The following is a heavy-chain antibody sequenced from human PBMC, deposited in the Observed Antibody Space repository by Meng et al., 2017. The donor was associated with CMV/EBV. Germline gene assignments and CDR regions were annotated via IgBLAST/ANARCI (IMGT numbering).Heavy chain of an antibody. CDR2: INWNGGST. V-gene: IGHV3-20*01. CDR3: ARGRAAAVALFDY. D-gene: IGHD6-19*01. CDR1: GFTFDYYG. J-gene: IGHJ4*02. Sequence: CASSGFTFDYYGMSWVRQAPWKGLEWVSGINWNGGSTGYADSVKGRFTISRDNAKNSLYLQMNSLRAEDTALYHCARGRAAAVALFDYWGQGTLVTVSS.